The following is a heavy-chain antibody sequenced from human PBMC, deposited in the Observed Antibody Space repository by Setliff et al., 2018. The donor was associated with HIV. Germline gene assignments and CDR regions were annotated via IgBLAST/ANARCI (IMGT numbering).Heavy chain of an antibody. Sequence: SETLSLTCAVSGVSVNNDDDCWGWIRQPPGKGLEWIAIIHQSGTAHKRPSLKSRVTISIDTSENLFSLKLSGVTAADTAIYYCARQVGEGKWYLDSWGHGTLVTVS. D-gene: IGHD1-26*01. CDR1: GVSVNNDDDC. CDR3: ARQVGEGKWYLDS. CDR2: IHQSGTA. J-gene: IGHJ4*01. V-gene: IGHV4-39*01.